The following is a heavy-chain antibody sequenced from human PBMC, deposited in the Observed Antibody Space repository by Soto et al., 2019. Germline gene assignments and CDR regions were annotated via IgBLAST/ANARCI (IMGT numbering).Heavy chain of an antibody. J-gene: IGHJ4*02. CDR3: ARGRYGDY. D-gene: IGHD1-1*01. Sequence: QVHLVQSGAEVKKPGASVKVSCKASGYTFTSYGITVVRQAPGQGLEWMGWISAHNGNTDYAQKLQGRVIVTRETSTSTAYMELRSLRSDDTAVYYCARGRYGDYWGQGALVTVSS. CDR2: ISAHNGNT. V-gene: IGHV1-18*01. CDR1: GYTFTSYG.